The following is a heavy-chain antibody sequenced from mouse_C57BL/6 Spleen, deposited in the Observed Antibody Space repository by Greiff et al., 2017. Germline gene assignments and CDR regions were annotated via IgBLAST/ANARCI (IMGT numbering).Heavy chain of an antibody. CDR3: ARWNYYGSGAY. Sequence: VQLQQSGPELVKPGASVKMSCKASGYTFTDYNMHWVKQSHGQSLEWIGSINPNNGGTSYNQKFKGKATLTVNKSSSTAYMELRSLTSEDSAVYYCARWNYYGSGAYWGQGTLVTVSA. CDR2: INPNNGGT. CDR1: GYTFTDYN. V-gene: IGHV1-22*01. J-gene: IGHJ3*01. D-gene: IGHD1-1*01.